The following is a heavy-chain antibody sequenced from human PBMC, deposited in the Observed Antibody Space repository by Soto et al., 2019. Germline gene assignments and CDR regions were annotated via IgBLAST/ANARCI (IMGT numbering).Heavy chain of an antibody. J-gene: IGHJ6*02. V-gene: IGHV4-34*01. CDR1: GGSFSGYY. CDR3: ARGRGTYYYYGMDV. CDR2: INHSGST. Sequence: QVQLRQWGAGLLKPSETLSLTCAVYGGSFSGYYWSWIRQPPGKGLEWIGEINHSGSTNYNPSLKSRVTISVDTSKNQFSLKLSSVTAADTAVYYCARGRGTYYYYGMDVWGQGTTVTVSS. D-gene: IGHD3-16*01.